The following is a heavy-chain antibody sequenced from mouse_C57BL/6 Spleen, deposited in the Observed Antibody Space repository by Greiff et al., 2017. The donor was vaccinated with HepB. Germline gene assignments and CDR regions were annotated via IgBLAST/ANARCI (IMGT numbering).Heavy chain of an antibody. V-gene: IGHV1-50*01. J-gene: IGHJ4*01. Sequence: QVQLQQPGAELVKPGASVKLSCKASGYTFTSYWMQWVNQRPGQGLEWIGEIDPSDSYTNYNQKFKGKATLTVDTSSSTAYMQLSSLTSEDSAVYDCARKGDGYWYAMDYWGQGTSVTVSS. CDR2: IDPSDSYT. D-gene: IGHD2-3*01. CDR1: GYTFTSYW. CDR3: ARKGDGYWYAMDY.